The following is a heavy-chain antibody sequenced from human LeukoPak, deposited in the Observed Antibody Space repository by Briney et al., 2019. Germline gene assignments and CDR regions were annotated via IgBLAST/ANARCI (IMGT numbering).Heavy chain of an antibody. D-gene: IGHD3-3*01. V-gene: IGHV3-15*01. CDR1: GFTFSNAW. J-gene: IGHJ4*02. CDR3: TTGPHYDFWSGYSPPFDY. Sequence: GGSLRLSCAVSGFTFSNAWMSWVRQAPGKGLEWVGRIKSKTDGGTTDYAAPVKGRFTISRDDSKNTLYLQMNSLKTEDTAVYYCTTGPHYDFWSGYSPPFDYWGQGTLVTVSS. CDR2: IKSKTDGGTT.